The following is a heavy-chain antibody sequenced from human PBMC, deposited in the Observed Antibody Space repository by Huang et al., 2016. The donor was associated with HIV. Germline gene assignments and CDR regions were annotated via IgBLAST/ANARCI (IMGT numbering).Heavy chain of an antibody. CDR3: ARVLSDYYDSSGYSFDS. V-gene: IGHV1-69*13. Sequence: QVQLMQSGAEVKKPGSSVKVSCKASGGNFRSHAFSWVRQAPGQGLEWMGGIIPFLGTTNNAQKFQGRVTMTADESTSTAYMELSSLRSEDTAIYFCARVLSDYYDSSGYSFDSWGQGTLVTVSS. CDR2: IIPFLGTT. CDR1: GGNFRSHA. J-gene: IGHJ4*02. D-gene: IGHD3-22*01.